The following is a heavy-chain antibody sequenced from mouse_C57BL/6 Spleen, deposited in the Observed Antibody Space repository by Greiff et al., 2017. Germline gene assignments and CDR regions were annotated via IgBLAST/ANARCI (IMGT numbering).Heavy chain of an antibody. Sequence: EVQLVESGGGLVKPGGSLKLSCAASGFTFSDYGMHWVRQAPEKGLEWVAYISSGSSTIYYADTVKGRFTISRDNAKNTLFLQMTSLRSEDTAMYYCARGTTVVAPYAMDYWGQGTSVTVSS. J-gene: IGHJ4*01. CDR2: ISSGSSTI. V-gene: IGHV5-17*01. D-gene: IGHD1-1*01. CDR1: GFTFSDYG. CDR3: ARGTTVVAPYAMDY.